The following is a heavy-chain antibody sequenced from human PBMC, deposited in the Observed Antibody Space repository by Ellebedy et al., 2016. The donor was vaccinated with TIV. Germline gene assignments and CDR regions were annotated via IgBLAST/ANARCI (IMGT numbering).Heavy chain of an antibody. J-gene: IGHJ4*02. CDR1: GFTFSDYY. D-gene: IGHD2-21*02. CDR2: ISSSGSTI. CDR3: ARDKAYCGGDRERSSSDYFDY. V-gene: IGHV3-11*01. Sequence: PGGSLRLSCAASGFTFSDYYMSWIRQAPGKGLEWVSYISSSGSTIYYADSVKGRFTISRDNAKNSLYLQMNSLRAEDTAVYYCARDKAYCGGDRERSSSDYFDYWGQGTLVTVSS.